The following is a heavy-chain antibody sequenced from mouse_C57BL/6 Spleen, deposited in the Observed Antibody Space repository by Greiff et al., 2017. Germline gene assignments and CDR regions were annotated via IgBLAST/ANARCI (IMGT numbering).Heavy chain of an antibody. D-gene: IGHD1-1*01. CDR1: GFTFSDYG. Sequence: EVHLVESGGGLVKPGGSLKLSCAASGFTFSDYGMHWVRQAPEKGLAWVAYISSGSSTIYYADTVKGRFTISRDNAKNTLFLHMTSVRSEDTAMYYCERYGSSSYWYFDVWGTGTTGTVSA. CDR2: ISSGSSTI. CDR3: ERYGSSSYWYFDV. V-gene: IGHV5-17*01. J-gene: IGHJ1*03.